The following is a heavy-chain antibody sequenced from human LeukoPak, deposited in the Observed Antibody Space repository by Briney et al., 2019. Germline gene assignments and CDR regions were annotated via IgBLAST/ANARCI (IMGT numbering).Heavy chain of an antibody. D-gene: IGHD4-17*01. CDR2: THTSGRT. CDR1: GGTINSHY. J-gene: IGHJ4*02. Sequence: SETLSLTCTVSGGTINSHYWSWIRQSPGEGLEWIAYTHTSGRTKYNPSLKSRVTISLNTSKNQLSLKLYSVTAADTAVYFCARHYLYGDSSWDSWGPGNLVIVSS. V-gene: IGHV4-4*09. CDR3: ARHYLYGDSSWDS.